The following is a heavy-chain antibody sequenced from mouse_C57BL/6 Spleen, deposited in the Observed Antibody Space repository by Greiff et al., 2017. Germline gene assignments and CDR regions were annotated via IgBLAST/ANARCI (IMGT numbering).Heavy chain of an antibody. CDR1: GYTFTSYW. CDR2: IDPSDSYT. V-gene: IGHV1-50*01. Sequence: QVQLKESGAELVKPGASVKLSCKASGYTFTSYWMQWVKQRPGQGLEWIGEIDPSDSYTNYNQKFKGKATLTVDTSSITAYMQLSSLTSEDSAVYYCARAVNSWFAYWGQGTLVTVSA. D-gene: IGHD2-2*01. CDR3: ARAVNSWFAY. J-gene: IGHJ3*01.